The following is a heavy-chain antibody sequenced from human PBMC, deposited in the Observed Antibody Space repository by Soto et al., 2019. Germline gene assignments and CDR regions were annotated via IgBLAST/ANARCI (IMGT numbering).Heavy chain of an antibody. V-gene: IGHV4-59*04. D-gene: IGHD2-2*01. CDR1: DDAINSYY. Sequence: SETLSLTCIVSDDAINSYYWNWIRQPPGKGLEWIGYIYYSGSTYYNPSLESRVTISVDTSKNQFSLKVSSVTAADTAVYYCARLGGYCTITSCYGYYGMDVRGQGTTVTVSS. CDR3: ARLGGYCTITSCYGYYGMDV. CDR2: IYYSGST. J-gene: IGHJ6*02.